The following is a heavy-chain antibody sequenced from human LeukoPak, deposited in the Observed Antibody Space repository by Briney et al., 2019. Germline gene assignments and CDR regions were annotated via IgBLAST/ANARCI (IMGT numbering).Heavy chain of an antibody. CDR1: GFTFSSYA. CDR3: ARESSSPQGDFDY. D-gene: IGHD6-6*01. CDR2: ISYDGSNK. V-gene: IGHV3-30-3*01. Sequence: GGSLRLSCAASGFTFSSYAMHWVRQAPGKGLEWVAVISYDGSNKYYADSVKGRFTISRDNSKNTLYLQMNSLRAEDTAVYYCARESSSPQGDFDYWGQGTLVTASS. J-gene: IGHJ4*02.